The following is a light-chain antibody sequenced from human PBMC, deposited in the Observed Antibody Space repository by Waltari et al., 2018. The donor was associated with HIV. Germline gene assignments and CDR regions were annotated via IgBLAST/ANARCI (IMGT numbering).Light chain of an antibody. CDR3: SSYTNTDILL. Sequence: QSALTQPASVSGSPGQSLTIPCTASTTDIGLINLVSWYRQHPDKAPQLVIYGVNTRPSGVSDRFSGSKSGNTASLTISSLQAEDEADYYCSSYTNTDILLFGGGTKLTVL. J-gene: IGLJ2*01. CDR1: TTDIGLINL. CDR2: GVN. V-gene: IGLV2-14*01.